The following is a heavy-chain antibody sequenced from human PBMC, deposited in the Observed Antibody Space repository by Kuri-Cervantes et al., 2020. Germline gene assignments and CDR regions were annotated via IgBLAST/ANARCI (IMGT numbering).Heavy chain of an antibody. D-gene: IGHD6-19*01. J-gene: IGHJ4*02. V-gene: IGHV3-30*18. CDR1: GFTFSSYG. Sequence: GGSLRLSCAASGFTFSSYGMHWVRQAPGKGLEWVAVISYDGSNKYYADSVKGRFTISRDNSKNSLYLQMNSLRAEDTALYYCAKDRVAVAGADIDYWGQGTLVTVSS. CDR3: AKDRVAVAGADIDY. CDR2: ISYDGSNK.